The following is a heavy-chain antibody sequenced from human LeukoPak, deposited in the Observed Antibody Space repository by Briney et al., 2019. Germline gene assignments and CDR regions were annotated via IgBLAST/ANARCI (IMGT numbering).Heavy chain of an antibody. CDR3: ARNIAAAGNYYYYYMDG. Sequence: ASVKVSCKASGYTFTSYDINWVRQATGQGLEWMGWMNPNSGNTGYAQKFQGRVTMTRNTSISTAYMELSSLRSEDTAVYYCARNIAAAGNYYYYYMDGWGKGATVTISS. CDR2: MNPNSGNT. CDR1: GYTFTSYD. V-gene: IGHV1-8*01. D-gene: IGHD6-13*01. J-gene: IGHJ6*03.